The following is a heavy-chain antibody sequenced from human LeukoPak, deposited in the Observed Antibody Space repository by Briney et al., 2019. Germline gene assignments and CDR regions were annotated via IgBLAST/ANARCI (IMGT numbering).Heavy chain of an antibody. J-gene: IGHJ4*02. CDR2: IYYSGST. Sequence: SETLSLTCTVSGGSISSYCWSWIRQPPGKGLEWIGYIYYSGSTNYNPSLKSRVTISVDTSKNQFSLKLSSVTAADTAVYYCARVLLWFGEYYFDYWGQGTLVTVSS. CDR3: ARVLLWFGEYYFDY. CDR1: GGSISSYC. D-gene: IGHD3-10*01. V-gene: IGHV4-59*01.